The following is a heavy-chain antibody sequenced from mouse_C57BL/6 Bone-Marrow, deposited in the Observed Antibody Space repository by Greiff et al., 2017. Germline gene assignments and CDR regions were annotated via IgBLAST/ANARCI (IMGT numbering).Heavy chain of an antibody. CDR2: IYPRSGNT. J-gene: IGHJ3*01. D-gene: IGHD2-4*01. Sequence: QVQLQQSGAELARPGASVKLSCKASGYTFTSYGISWVKQRTGQGLEWIGEIYPRSGNTYYNEKFKGKATLTADKSSSTAYMELRSLTSEDSAVYFCARYDDYDRFAYWGQGTLGTVSA. CDR1: GYTFTSYG. V-gene: IGHV1-81*01. CDR3: ARYDDYDRFAY.